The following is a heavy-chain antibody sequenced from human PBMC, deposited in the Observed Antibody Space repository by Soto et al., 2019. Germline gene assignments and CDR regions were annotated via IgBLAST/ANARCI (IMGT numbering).Heavy chain of an antibody. CDR2: NSPYNGNA. CDR3: SRLYDTRGYYYGY. J-gene: IGHJ4*02. D-gene: IGHD3-22*01. Sequence: GASVKVSCKASGYTFTSYSFTWVRQAPGQGLEWMGWNSPYNGNANYAQKLQGRVTMTTDTSTSTAYMELRSLRSDDTAVYYCSRLYDTRGYYYGYWGQGKLVTVSS. CDR1: GYTFTSYS. V-gene: IGHV1-18*01.